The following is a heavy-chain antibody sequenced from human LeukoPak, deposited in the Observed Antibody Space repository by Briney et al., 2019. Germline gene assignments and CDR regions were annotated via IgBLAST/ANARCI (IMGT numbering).Heavy chain of an antibody. D-gene: IGHD6-19*01. CDR1: GFTFSSYW. CDR2: ISWNSGSI. CDR3: AKGSYSSGWSNDYYYYGMDV. J-gene: IGHJ6*02. Sequence: GGSLRLSCVASGFTFSSYWMHWVRQAPGKGLEWVSGISWNSGSIGYADSVKGRFTISRDNAKNSLYLQMNSLRAEDTALYYCAKGSYSSGWSNDYYYYGMDVWGQGTTVTVSS. V-gene: IGHV3-9*01.